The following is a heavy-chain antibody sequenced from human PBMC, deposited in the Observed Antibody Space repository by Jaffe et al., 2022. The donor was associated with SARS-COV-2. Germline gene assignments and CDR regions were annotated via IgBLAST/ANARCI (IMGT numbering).Heavy chain of an antibody. D-gene: IGHD2-15*01. V-gene: IGHV7-4-1*02. CDR3: ARGVGGYCSGGTCHFDS. Sequence: QVQLVQSGSELKEPGASVKVSCKAFGYTLTNYAMNWVRQAPGQGLEWVGWINTDTRKPTYAQGFTGRFVFSLDTSVSTAYLQISSLKAEDTAVYYCARGVGGYCSGGTCHFDSWGQGTLVTVSS. CDR2: INTDTRKP. J-gene: IGHJ4*02. CDR1: GYTLTNYA.